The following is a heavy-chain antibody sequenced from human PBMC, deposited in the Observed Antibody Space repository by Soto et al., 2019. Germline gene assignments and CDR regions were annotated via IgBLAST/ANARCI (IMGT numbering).Heavy chain of an antibody. CDR3: ARDRLYSSSNAGSCFDP. J-gene: IGHJ5*02. Sequence: PGGSLRLSCAASGFTFISYWMSWVRQAPGKGLKWVSTISGSGRSTYYADSVKGRFAISRDNSKNTLHVQMNSLRAEDTALYYCARDRLYSSSNAGSCFDPGGEEPLVTLP. CDR1: GFTFISYW. V-gene: IGHV3-23*01. CDR2: ISGSGRST. D-gene: IGHD6-6*01.